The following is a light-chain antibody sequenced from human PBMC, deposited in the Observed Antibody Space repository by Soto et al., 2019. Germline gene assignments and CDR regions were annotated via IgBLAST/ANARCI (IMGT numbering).Light chain of an antibody. CDR3: QHYNGYPWT. V-gene: IGKV1-5*03. CDR2: KAS. J-gene: IGKJ1*01. CDR1: QSISSW. Sequence: DIQMTQSPSTLSASVGDRVTITCRASQSISSWLAWYEQKPGKAPKLLIYKASSLESGVPTRFNGSGSVTEFTLTISSLQPDDVSYYYCQHYNGYPWTFGQGTRGEIK.